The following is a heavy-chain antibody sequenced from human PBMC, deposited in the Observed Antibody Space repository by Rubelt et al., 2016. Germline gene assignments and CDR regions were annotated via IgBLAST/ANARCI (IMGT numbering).Heavy chain of an antibody. V-gene: IGHV3-48*04. CDR3: AREATVAGTDDAFDI. CDR2: IGSGRSPI. D-gene: IGHD6-19*01. Sequence: ISYIGSGRSPIYYADSVKGRFIISRDNAGNSLFLQMNSLRAEDTAVYYCAREATVAGTDDAFDIWGQGTMVTVSS. J-gene: IGHJ3*02.